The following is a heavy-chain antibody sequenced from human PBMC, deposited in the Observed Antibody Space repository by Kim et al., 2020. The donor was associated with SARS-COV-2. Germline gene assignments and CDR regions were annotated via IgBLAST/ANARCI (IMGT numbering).Heavy chain of an antibody. CDR1: GFTVSSNY. V-gene: IGHV3-66*01. J-gene: IGHJ4*02. CDR3: ASYKWELLFHY. CDR2: IYSGGST. Sequence: GGSLRLSCAASGFTVSSNYMSWVRQAPGKGLEWVSVIYSGGSTYYADSVKGRFTISRDNSKNTLYLQMNSLRAEDTAVYYCASYKWELLFHYWGQGTLVTVSS. D-gene: IGHD1-26*01.